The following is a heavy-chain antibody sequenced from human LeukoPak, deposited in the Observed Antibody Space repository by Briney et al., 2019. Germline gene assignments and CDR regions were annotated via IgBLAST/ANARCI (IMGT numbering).Heavy chain of an antibody. J-gene: IGHJ4*02. Sequence: ASVKVSFKSSGYTFTSYYMHCVRQAPGQELVWMGIINPTISSTSYTQKVQDTVLVGMDPSTNTEYMELRSLRSEDTAVYYCARDGRSGYYDFDYWRQGTLVTVSS. V-gene: IGHV1-46*01. CDR1: GYTFTSYY. D-gene: IGHD3-3*01. CDR3: ARDGRSGYYDFDY. CDR2: INPTISST.